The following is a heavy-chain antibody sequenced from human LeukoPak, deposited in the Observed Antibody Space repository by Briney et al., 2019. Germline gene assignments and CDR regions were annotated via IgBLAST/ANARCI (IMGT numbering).Heavy chain of an antibody. J-gene: IGHJ4*02. D-gene: IGHD1-26*01. Sequence: GGSLRLSCAASGFSFSTYGMHWVRQAPGKGLEWVALIWNAGTNTYYADSVKGRFTISRDNSKNTLYLQMNSLRAEDTAVYYCVGDTPPAGDYYLDYWGQGTLVIVSS. CDR2: IWNAGTNT. V-gene: IGHV3-33*01. CDR1: GFSFSTYG. CDR3: VGDTPPAGDYYLDY.